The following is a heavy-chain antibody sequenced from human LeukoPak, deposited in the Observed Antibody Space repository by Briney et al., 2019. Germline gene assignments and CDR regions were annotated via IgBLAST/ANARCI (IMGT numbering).Heavy chain of an antibody. D-gene: IGHD6-19*01. V-gene: IGHV3-11*06. CDR3: ARGDYGSGWLFDY. Sequence: PGGSLRLSCVVSGIPFSDFYMNWIRQAPGKGLEWISYISSSSSYTDYAESVKGRFTISRDNAKNSLYLQMNSLRADDTAVYYCARGDYGSGWLFDYWGQGTLVTVSS. CDR1: GIPFSDFY. CDR2: ISSSSSYT. J-gene: IGHJ4*02.